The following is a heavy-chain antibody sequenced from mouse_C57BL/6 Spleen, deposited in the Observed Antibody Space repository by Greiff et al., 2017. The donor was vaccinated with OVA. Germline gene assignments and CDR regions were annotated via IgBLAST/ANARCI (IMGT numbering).Heavy chain of an antibody. CDR1: GYTFTSYW. V-gene: IGHV1-53*01. CDR3: ASITTGYFDF. J-gene: IGHJ1*03. D-gene: IGHD2-4*01. CDR2: INPSNGGN. Sequence: QVQLQQPGTELVKPGASVKLSCKASGYTFTSYWMHWVKQRPGQGLEWIGNINPSNGGNNYNEKFKSKATLTVDKSYSTAYMQLSSLTSEDSSVDYCASITTGYFDFWGTGTTVTVSS.